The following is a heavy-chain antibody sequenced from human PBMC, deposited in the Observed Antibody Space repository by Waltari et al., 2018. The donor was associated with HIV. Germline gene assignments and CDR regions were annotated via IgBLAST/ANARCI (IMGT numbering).Heavy chain of an antibody. CDR1: RFTFSNAW. CDR3: TTIIEVIAAIRPGGV. V-gene: IGHV3-15*01. CDR2: SKRESDGATT. Sequence: EVQLVESGGGLVRPGGSLRLSCAASRFTFSNAWMSWVRQGPGKGLEWLARSKRESDGATTDYSAPVKDRCIIARDESKKMLDLEMNCLKIEATYVHYCTTIIEVIAAIRPGGVWGQGTMVTVSS. D-gene: IGHD2-21*01. J-gene: IGHJ3*01.